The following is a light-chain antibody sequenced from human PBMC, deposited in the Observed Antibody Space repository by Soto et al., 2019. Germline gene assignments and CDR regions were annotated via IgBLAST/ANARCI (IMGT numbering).Light chain of an antibody. J-gene: IGKJ5*01. CDR2: AAS. V-gene: IGKV3-15*01. CDR1: QSISIN. CDR3: QQYNNWIT. Sequence: ETLLTQSPATLSVSPGERAILSCRASQSISINLAWYQQKPGQAPRLLIYAASNRATGVPARFSGSWSGTEFTLTISSLQPEDFAVYYCQQYNNWITFGQGTRLEIK.